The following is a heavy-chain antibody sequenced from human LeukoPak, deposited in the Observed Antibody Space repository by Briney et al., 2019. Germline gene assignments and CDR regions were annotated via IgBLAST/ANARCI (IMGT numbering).Heavy chain of an antibody. Sequence: GGSLRLSCAASGFTFSSYAMSWVRQAPGKGLEWVSAISGSGGNTYYADSVKGRFTISRDNSKNTLYLQMNSLRAEDTAVYYCAKAGIVVVPAAIWVYFDYWGQGTLVTVSS. CDR2: ISGSGGNT. CDR3: AKAGIVVVPAAIWVYFDY. D-gene: IGHD2-2*01. V-gene: IGHV3-23*01. J-gene: IGHJ4*02. CDR1: GFTFSSYA.